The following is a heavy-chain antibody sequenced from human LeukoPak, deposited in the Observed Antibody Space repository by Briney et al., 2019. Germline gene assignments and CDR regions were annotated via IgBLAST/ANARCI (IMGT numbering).Heavy chain of an antibody. CDR3: AKAPVTSCRGAYCYPFDS. J-gene: IGHJ4*02. CDR2: ISGSSSYI. V-gene: IGHV3-21*04. CDR1: GFTFSSYS. D-gene: IGHD2-21*01. Sequence: GGSLRLSCAASGFTFSSYSMNWVRQAPGKGLEWVSSISGSSSYIYYADSVKGRFTISRDNAKKSLYLQMNSLRAEDAAVYFCAKAPVTSCRGAYCYPFDSWGQGTLVTVSS.